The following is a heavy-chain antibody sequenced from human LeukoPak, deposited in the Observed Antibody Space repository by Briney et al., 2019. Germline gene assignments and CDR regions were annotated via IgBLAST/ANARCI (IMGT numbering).Heavy chain of an antibody. CDR1: GFTFSSYA. J-gene: IGHJ3*02. CDR2: ISYDGSNK. D-gene: IGHD4-11*01. CDR3: AREPRYSNYVLGAFDI. Sequence: PPGRSLRLSCAASGFTFSSYAMHWVRQAPGKGLEWVAVISYDGSNKYYADSVKGRFTISRDNSKNTLYLQMNSLRAEDTAVYYCAREPRYSNYVLGAFDIWGQGTMVTVSS. V-gene: IGHV3-30*04.